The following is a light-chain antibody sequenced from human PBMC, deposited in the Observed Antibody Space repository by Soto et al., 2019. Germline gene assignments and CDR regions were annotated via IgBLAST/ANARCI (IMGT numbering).Light chain of an antibody. CDR3: QQYYSTPGWT. CDR2: WAS. J-gene: IGKJ1*01. CDR1: QSVLYSSNNKNY. Sequence: DIVMTQSPDSLAVSLGERATINCKSSQSVLYSSNNKNYLAWYQQKPGQPPKLLIYWASTRESGVPDRSSGSGAGTDFTLTISSLQAEDVAVYYCQQYYSTPGWTFGQGTKVEIK. V-gene: IGKV4-1*01.